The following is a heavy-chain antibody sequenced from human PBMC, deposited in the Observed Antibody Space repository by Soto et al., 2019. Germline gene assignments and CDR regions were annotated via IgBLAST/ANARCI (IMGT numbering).Heavy chain of an antibody. CDR2: IYPGDHET. CDR3: ARSPRSSPYFDF. V-gene: IGHV5-51*01. D-gene: IGHD6-13*01. Sequence: PGESLKLSCQCSGYTFSNFWIGWVRQLPGQGLEWMGIIYPGDHETRYSPSFLGKVTISAETSINTAYLQWSSLEASDSAFYFCARSPRSSPYFDFWGQGALVTVSS. CDR1: GYTFSNFW. J-gene: IGHJ4*02.